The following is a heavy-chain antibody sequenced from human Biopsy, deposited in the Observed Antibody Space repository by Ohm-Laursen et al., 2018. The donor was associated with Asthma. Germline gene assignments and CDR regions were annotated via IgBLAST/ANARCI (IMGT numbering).Heavy chain of an antibody. CDR1: GYTFTDYS. J-gene: IGHJ5*02. CDR3: ARDRGYCSGGTCPSWFDP. Sequence: ASVKVSCKASGYTFTDYSIHWVRQAPGQGLEWMGRINPNSGDTKYAQRFQGRVTVTRGRSISTAYMELSRLRSDDTAVYYCARDRGYCSGGTCPSWFDPWGQGTLVIVSS. V-gene: IGHV1-2*06. CDR2: INPNSGDT. D-gene: IGHD2-15*01.